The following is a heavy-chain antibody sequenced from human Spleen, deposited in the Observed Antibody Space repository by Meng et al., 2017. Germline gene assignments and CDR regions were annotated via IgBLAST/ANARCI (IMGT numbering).Heavy chain of an antibody. V-gene: IGHV4-59*01. CDR3: ARDQPIRGGTEDAFDI. CDR2: IYYSGST. J-gene: IGHJ3*02. Sequence: SETLSLTRTVSGGSSSSYYWSWIRQPPGKGLAWIGYIYYSGSTNYNPSLKSRVTISVDTSKNQLSLKLGSVTAADTAVYYCARDQPIRGGTEDAFDIWGQGTMVTVSS. CDR1: GGSSSSYY. D-gene: IGHD3-10*01.